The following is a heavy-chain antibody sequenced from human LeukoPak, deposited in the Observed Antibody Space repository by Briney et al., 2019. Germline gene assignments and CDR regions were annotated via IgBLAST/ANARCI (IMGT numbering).Heavy chain of an antibody. Sequence: GASVKVSCKASGYTFTSYDINWVRQATGQGLEWMGWMNPNSGNTGYAQKFQGRVTITRNTSISTAYMELSSLRSEDTAVYYCARTLAYYDILTGYYWDELDYWGQGTLVTVSS. D-gene: IGHD3-9*01. CDR3: ARTLAYYDILTGYYWDELDY. V-gene: IGHV1-8*03. CDR2: MNPNSGNT. J-gene: IGHJ4*02. CDR1: GYTFTSYD.